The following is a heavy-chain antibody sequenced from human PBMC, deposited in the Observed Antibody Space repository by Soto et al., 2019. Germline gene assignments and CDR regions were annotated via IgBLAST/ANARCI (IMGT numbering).Heavy chain of an antibody. V-gene: IGHV1-2*02. CDR3: AREASAVVSLDY. CDR2: INPNSGDT. CDR1: GYIFTAYS. J-gene: IGHJ4*02. D-gene: IGHD2-15*01. Sequence: ASVKVSCKASGYIFTAYSMHWVRQAPGQGLEWLGWINPNSGDTIYAQRFQDRVTMTCDTSVSTAYLELSSLSSDDTALYYCAREASAVVSLDYWGQGTLVTVSS.